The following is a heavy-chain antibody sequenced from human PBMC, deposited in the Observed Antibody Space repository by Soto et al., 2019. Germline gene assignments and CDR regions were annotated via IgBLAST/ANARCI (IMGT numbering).Heavy chain of an antibody. D-gene: IGHD6-13*01. CDR1: GFTFSSQA. CDR2: ISCSGGST. CDR3: ATGQQLGY. V-gene: IGHV3-23*01. J-gene: IGHJ4*02. Sequence: EVLLLESGGGLVQPGGSLRLSCAASGFTFSSQAMSWVRQAPGKGLEWVSTISCSGGSTYYADSVKGRFAITRNNSKKTMYMQMNSLRAENTAIYYFATGQQLGYWGQGTMVKVSS.